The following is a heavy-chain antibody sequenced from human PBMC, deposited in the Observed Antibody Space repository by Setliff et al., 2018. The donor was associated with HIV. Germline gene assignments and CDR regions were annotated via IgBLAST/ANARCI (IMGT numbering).Heavy chain of an antibody. V-gene: IGHV4-38-2*01. CDR3: ARVPIVVITNWYFDL. CDR1: GYSISSGYY. J-gene: IGHJ2*01. Sequence: KPSETLSLTCVVSGYSISSGYYWGWIRQPPGKGLEWIASISHSGSTYHNPSLKSRVTISVDTSKKQFSLKLSSVTAADTAVYYCARVPIVVITNWYFDLWGRGALVTVSS. CDR2: ISHSGST. D-gene: IGHD3-22*01.